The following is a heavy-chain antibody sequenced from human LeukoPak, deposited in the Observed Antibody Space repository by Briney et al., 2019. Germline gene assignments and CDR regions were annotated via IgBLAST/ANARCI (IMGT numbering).Heavy chain of an antibody. Sequence: ASVKVSCKASGYTFTGYCMHWVRQAPGQGLEWMGWINPNSGGTNYAQKFQGRVTMTRDTSISTAYMELSRLRSDDTAVYYCARDETLWYYDSSGYYGYWGQGTLVTVSS. V-gene: IGHV1-2*02. CDR3: ARDETLWYYDSSGYYGY. D-gene: IGHD3-22*01. J-gene: IGHJ4*02. CDR2: INPNSGGT. CDR1: GYTFTGYC.